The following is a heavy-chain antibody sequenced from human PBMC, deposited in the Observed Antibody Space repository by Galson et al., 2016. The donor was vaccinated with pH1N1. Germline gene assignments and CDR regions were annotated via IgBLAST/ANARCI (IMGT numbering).Heavy chain of an antibody. Sequence: SVKLSCQASGGPFSIYGITWVRQAPGQGLEWLGWVLRMFGTPHYAQHFQGRVTITADESKTTAYMQLSSLRSEDTAVYFCARGFGGGCYGDAYDIWGQGAVVTVSS. CDR2: VLRMFGTP. CDR3: ARGFGGGCYGDAYDI. D-gene: IGHD2-15*01. J-gene: IGHJ3*02. CDR1: GGPFSIYG. V-gene: IGHV1-69*13.